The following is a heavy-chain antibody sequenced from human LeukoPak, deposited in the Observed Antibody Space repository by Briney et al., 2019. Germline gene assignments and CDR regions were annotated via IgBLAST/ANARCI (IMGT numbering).Heavy chain of an antibody. CDR2: INHSGST. CDR1: GGSFGGYY. J-gene: IGHJ5*01. Sequence: SETLSLTCAVYGGSFGGYYWSWIRQPPGKGLEWIGEINHSGSTNYNPSLKSRVTISVDTSKNQFSLKLSSVTAADTAVYYCARKTVIRWFDPWGQGTMVTVSS. CDR3: ARKTVIRWFDP. V-gene: IGHV4-34*01. D-gene: IGHD4-23*01.